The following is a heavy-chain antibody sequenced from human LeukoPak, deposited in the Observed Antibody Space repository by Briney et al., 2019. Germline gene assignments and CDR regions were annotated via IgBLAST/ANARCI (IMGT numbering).Heavy chain of an antibody. Sequence: PGGSLRLSCAGSEFIFSDYWMSWVRQAPGKGLEWVASINEDGSDEYYVDSVKGRLTISRDNAKNSLYLQMNSLRAEDTAVCYCGRYLRSTSGSIWGQGTLVTVSS. CDR2: INEDGSDE. CDR1: EFIFSDYW. J-gene: IGHJ4*02. V-gene: IGHV3-7*01. D-gene: IGHD1-1*01. CDR3: GRYLRSTSGSI.